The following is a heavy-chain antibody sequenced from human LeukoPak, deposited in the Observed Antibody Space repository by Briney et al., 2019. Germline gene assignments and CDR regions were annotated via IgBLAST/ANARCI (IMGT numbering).Heavy chain of an antibody. D-gene: IGHD3-22*01. CDR2: ISSSGSTI. CDR1: GFTFSDYY. Sequence: GGSLRLSCAASGFTFSDYYMSWIRQAPGKGLEWDSYISSSGSTIYYADSVKGRFTISRDNAKNSLYLQMNSLRAEDTAVYYCARDTSFGYSYDYWGQGTLVTVSS. CDR3: ARDTSFGYSYDY. J-gene: IGHJ4*02. V-gene: IGHV3-11*01.